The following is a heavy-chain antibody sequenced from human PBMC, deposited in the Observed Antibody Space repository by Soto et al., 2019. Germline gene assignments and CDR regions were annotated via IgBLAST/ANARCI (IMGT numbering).Heavy chain of an antibody. V-gene: IGHV4-59*08. CDR3: ARSYYYGSGSAFDY. D-gene: IGHD3-10*01. J-gene: IGHJ4*02. CDR2: IYYSGST. CDR1: GGSISSYY. Sequence: SETLSLTCTVSGGSISSYYWSWIRQPPGKGLEWIGYIYYSGSTNYNPSLKSRVTISVDTSKNQFSLKLSSVTAADTAVYYCARSYYYGSGSAFDYWGQGTLVTVSS.